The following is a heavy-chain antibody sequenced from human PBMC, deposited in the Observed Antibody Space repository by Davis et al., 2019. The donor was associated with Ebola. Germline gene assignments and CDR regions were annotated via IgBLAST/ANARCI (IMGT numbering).Heavy chain of an antibody. CDR2: ISSSSSYI. CDR1: GFTFSSYS. J-gene: IGHJ6*02. CDR3: AKDGSSARYYYYGMDV. V-gene: IGHV3-21*04. D-gene: IGHD6-6*01. Sequence: GESLKISCAASGFTFSSYSMNWVRQAPGKGLEWVSSISSSSSYIYYADSVKGRFTISSDNAKNSLYLQMNSLRAEDTAVYYCAKDGSSARYYYYGMDVWGQGTTVTVSS.